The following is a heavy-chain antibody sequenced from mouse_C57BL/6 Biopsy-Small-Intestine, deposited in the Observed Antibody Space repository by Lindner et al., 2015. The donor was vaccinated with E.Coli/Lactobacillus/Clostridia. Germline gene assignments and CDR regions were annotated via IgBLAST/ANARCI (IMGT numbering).Heavy chain of an antibody. CDR1: GYTFTTYT. CDR2: INPSSAYT. V-gene: IGHV1-4*01. CDR3: ARDFYFDY. J-gene: IGHJ2*01. Sequence: QLQESGAELARPGASVKMSCKASGYTFTTYTMHWVKQRTGQGLEWIGYINPSSAYTNYNQKFKDRATLTADKSSSTAYILLSSLTSEDSAVYYCARDFYFDYWGQGTTLTVSS.